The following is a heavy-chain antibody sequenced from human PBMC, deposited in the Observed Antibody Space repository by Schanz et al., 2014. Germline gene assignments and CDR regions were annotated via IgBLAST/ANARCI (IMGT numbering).Heavy chain of an antibody. CDR2: INQDGSEE. J-gene: IGHJ4*02. CDR3: ARGGAGSVLFFFDY. Sequence: EVQLVESGGGLVQPGGSLSLSCAASGFTFSRSWMSWVRQAPGKGLEWLANINQDGSEEYYVDSLNGRLTISRDNARNSLYLQMNSLRAEDTAVYLCARGGAGSVLFFFDYWGQGTLVTVSS. V-gene: IGHV3-7*04. D-gene: IGHD3-10*01. CDR1: GFTFSRSW.